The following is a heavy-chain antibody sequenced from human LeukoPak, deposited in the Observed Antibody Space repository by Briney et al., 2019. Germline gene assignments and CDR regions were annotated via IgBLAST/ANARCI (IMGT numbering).Heavy chain of an antibody. CDR1: GFTFSSYA. Sequence: GSLRLSCAASGFTFSSYAMSWVRQPPGKGLEWIGSIYYSGNTYYNATLKSRVTISVDTSKNQFSLKLSSVTAADTAVYYCARQNFYCSGGTCHDYWGQGTLVTVSS. J-gene: IGHJ4*02. CDR2: IYYSGNT. D-gene: IGHD2-15*01. CDR3: ARQNFYCSGGTCHDY. V-gene: IGHV4-39*01.